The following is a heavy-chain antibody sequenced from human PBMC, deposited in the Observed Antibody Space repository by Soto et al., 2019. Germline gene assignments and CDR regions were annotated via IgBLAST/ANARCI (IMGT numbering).Heavy chain of an antibody. Sequence: GGSLRLSCAASGFTFSNYDMHWVRQAPGKGLEWVSVIPYDGSSNYYADSVKGRFTISRDNSKNTLYLQMDSLRAEDTAVYYCAKVGPAANYYFDYWGQGTRVTVSS. CDR2: IPYDGSSN. J-gene: IGHJ4*02. V-gene: IGHV3-30*18. CDR3: AKVGPAANYYFDY. CDR1: GFTFSNYD. D-gene: IGHD2-2*01.